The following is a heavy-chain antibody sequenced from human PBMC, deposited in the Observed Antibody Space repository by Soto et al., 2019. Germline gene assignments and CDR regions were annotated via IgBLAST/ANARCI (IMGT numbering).Heavy chain of an antibody. Sequence: QVQLQQWGAGLLKPSETLSLTCAVYGGSFSGYSWSGIRQPPGKGLEWFGEINHSGSTNYNPSLKSRVTISVDTSKNQFSLKLSSVTAADTAVYYCATFGLGVRPRYDYYGMDVWGQGTTVTVSS. CDR3: ATFGLGVRPRYDYYGMDV. J-gene: IGHJ6*02. CDR1: GGSFSGYS. V-gene: IGHV4-34*01. CDR2: INHSGST. D-gene: IGHD1-26*01.